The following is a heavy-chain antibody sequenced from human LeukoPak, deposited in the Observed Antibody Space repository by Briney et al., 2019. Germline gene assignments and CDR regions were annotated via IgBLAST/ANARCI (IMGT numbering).Heavy chain of an antibody. V-gene: IGHV4-34*01. D-gene: IGHD2-21*02. CDR2: INHSGST. Sequence: SETLSLTCAVYGGSFSGYYWSWIRQPPGKGLEWIGEINHSGSTNYNPSLKSRVTISVDTSKNQFSLKLSSVTAADTAVYYCARFIIVVVTAIMAFDIWGQGTMVTVSS. J-gene: IGHJ3*02. CDR3: ARFIIVVVTAIMAFDI. CDR1: GGSFSGYY.